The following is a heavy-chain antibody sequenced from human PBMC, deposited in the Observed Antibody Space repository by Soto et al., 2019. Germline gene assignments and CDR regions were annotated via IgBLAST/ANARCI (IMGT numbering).Heavy chain of an antibody. CDR1: VFNFSDYY. Sequence: GWSLRLSWAACVFNFSDYYMSWIRQPPGKGLEWVSYISSSGSTIYYADSVKGRFTISRDNAKNSLYLQMNSLRAEDTAVYYCARDKGRFSSSSPYFYGMYVWGQGTTVTVSS. V-gene: IGHV3-11*01. CDR2: ISSSGSTI. CDR3: ARDKGRFSSSSPYFYGMYV. D-gene: IGHD6-6*01. J-gene: IGHJ6*02.